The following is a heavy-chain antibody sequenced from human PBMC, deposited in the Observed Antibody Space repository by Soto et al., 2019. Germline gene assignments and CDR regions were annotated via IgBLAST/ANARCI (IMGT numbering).Heavy chain of an antibody. Sequence: VGSLRLSCAFSVFTFSSYGMHCVRHSPVKGLEWVAFISYDGSEKYYADSVKGRFTISRDNSRNTLYLKMNSVRDDDTAVYYCAKAMVKWLVTRDWFEPWGQGTLVIVSS. CDR3: AKAMVKWLVTRDWFEP. V-gene: IGHV3-30*18. CDR2: ISYDGSEK. D-gene: IGHD6-19*01. J-gene: IGHJ5*02. CDR1: VFTFSSYG.